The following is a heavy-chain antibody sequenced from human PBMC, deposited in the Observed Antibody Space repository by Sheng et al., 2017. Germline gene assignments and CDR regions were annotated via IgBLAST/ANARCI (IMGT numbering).Heavy chain of an antibody. Sequence: QVQLVQSGAEVKKPGSSVKVSCKASGGTFSSYAISWVRQAPGQGLEWMGGIIPIFGTANYAQKFQGRVTITADESTSTAYMELSSLRSEDTAVYYCARDGNGYGSGSSTFYYYYGMDVWDQGP. CDR2: IIPIFGTA. D-gene: IGHD3-10*01. V-gene: IGHV1-69*01. CDR3: ARDGNGYGSGSSTFYYYYGMDV. J-gene: IGHJ6*02. CDR1: GGTFSSYA.